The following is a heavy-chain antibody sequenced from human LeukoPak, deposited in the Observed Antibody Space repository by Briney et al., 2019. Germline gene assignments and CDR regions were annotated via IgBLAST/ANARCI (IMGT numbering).Heavy chain of an antibody. CDR3: AKGSGWEMSYYYYYMDV. J-gene: IGHJ6*03. V-gene: IGHV3-30*02. Sequence: PGGSLRLSCAASGFTFSSYGMHWVRQAPGKGLEWVALIRYDGSNKYYVGSVKGRFTISRDNSKNTLYLQMNSLRAEDTAVYYCAKGSGWEMSYYYYYMDVWGKGTTVTISS. CDR1: GFTFSSYG. CDR2: IRYDGSNK. D-gene: IGHD1-26*01.